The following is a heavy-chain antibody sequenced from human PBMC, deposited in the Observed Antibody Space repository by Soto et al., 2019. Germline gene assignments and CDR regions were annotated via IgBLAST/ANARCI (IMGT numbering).Heavy chain of an antibody. V-gene: IGHV4-39*01. J-gene: IGHJ5*02. CDR3: ARRSSSSLGSLFDP. CDR1: GGSISSSTFY. Sequence: SETLSLTCTVSGGSISSSTFYWYWIRQPPGKGLEWIGAMYYTGNKNYNPSLESRVTMSVDTSKNQFSLKLSSVTPTDTAVYYCARRSSSSLGSLFDPWGRGILVTVSS. CDR2: MYYTGNK. D-gene: IGHD6-6*01.